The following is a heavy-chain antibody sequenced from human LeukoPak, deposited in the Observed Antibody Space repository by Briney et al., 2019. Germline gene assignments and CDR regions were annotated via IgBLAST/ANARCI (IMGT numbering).Heavy chain of an antibody. CDR1: GFTFSSYG. V-gene: IGHV3-30*02. D-gene: IGHD6-6*01. CDR3: AKDLLAARPSVQYFDY. Sequence: GGSLRLSCAASGFTFSSYGMHWVRQAPGKGLEWVAFIRYDGSNKYYADPVKGRFTISRDNPKNTLYLQMNSLRAEDTAVYYCAKDLLAARPSVQYFDYWGQGTLVTVSS. CDR2: IRYDGSNK. J-gene: IGHJ4*02.